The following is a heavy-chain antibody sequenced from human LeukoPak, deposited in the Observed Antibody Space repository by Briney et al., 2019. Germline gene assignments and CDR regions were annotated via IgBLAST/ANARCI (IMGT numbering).Heavy chain of an antibody. D-gene: IGHD1-26*01. Sequence: ASVKVSCKASGYTFTSYDINWVRQATGRGLEWMGWMNPNSGNTGYAQKFQGRVTMTRNTSISTAYMELSSLRSEDTAVYYCAREMSWGRGSYYMDVWGKGTTVTVSS. J-gene: IGHJ6*03. CDR2: MNPNSGNT. CDR3: AREMSWGRGSYYMDV. CDR1: GYTFTSYD. V-gene: IGHV1-8*01.